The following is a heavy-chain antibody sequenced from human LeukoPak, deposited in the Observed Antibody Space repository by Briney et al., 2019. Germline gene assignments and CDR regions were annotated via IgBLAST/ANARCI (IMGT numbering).Heavy chain of an antibody. CDR2: ISVSVDST. Sequence: PGGSLGLSCAASGFTFSSYGMSWVRQAPGKGLEWVSGISVSVDSTYYADSVKGRFTISRDNSKNTVYLQMNSLRAEDTAVYYCARGSKTAGTIYSFDYWGQGTLVTVSS. J-gene: IGHJ4*02. D-gene: IGHD6-13*01. V-gene: IGHV3-23*01. CDR1: GFTFSSYG. CDR3: ARGSKTAGTIYSFDY.